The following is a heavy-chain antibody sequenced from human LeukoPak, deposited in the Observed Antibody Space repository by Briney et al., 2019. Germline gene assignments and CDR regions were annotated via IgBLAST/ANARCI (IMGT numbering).Heavy chain of an antibody. CDR1: GFTFSTYE. D-gene: IGHD1-26*01. V-gene: IGHV3-48*03. Sequence: PGGSLRLSCAAPGFTFSTYEMNWVRQAPGKGLGWVSYITTSGNSIYYADSVKGRFTISRDNTKNSLYLQMNSLRAEDTAVYYCARGGSVSYYFDYWGQGTLVTVSS. J-gene: IGHJ4*02. CDR2: ITTSGNSI. CDR3: ARGGSVSYYFDY.